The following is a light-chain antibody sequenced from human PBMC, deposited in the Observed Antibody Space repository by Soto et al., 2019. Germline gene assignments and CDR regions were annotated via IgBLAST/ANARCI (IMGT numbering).Light chain of an antibody. V-gene: IGKV3-20*01. CDR1: QSVSNNY. CDR3: QQYGSSGT. Sequence: EIVLTQSPVTLSLSPGERATLSCRASQSVSNNYLAWYQQKPGQAPRLLIYGASNRATGIPDRFSGGGSGTDFTLTISRLEPEDFAVYYCQQYGSSGTFGQGTKVDIK. CDR2: GAS. J-gene: IGKJ1*01.